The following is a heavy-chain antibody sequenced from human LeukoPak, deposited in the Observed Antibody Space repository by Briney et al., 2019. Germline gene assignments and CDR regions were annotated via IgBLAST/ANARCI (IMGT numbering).Heavy chain of an antibody. CDR1: GGAISSTAYY. Sequence: SETLSLTCNVSGGAISSTAYYWGWIRQPPGKGLEWIGSIYYSGSTYYNPSLKSRFTISVDTSHNQFSLKLNSVTAADTALYYCARHPPYGSRNWGAYYFDSWGQGTLVTVSS. J-gene: IGHJ4*02. V-gene: IGHV4-39*01. CDR3: ARHPPYGSRNWGAYYFDS. D-gene: IGHD3-10*01. CDR2: IYYSGST.